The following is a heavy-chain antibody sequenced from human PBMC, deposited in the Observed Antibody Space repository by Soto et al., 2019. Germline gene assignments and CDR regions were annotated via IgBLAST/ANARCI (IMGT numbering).Heavy chain of an antibody. D-gene: IGHD3-3*01. CDR1: GFTFSSYA. Sequence: GGSLRVSCAASGFTFSSYAMSWVRQAPGKGLEWVSAISGSGGSTYYADSVKGRFTISRDNSKNTLYLQMNSLRAEDTAVYYCATTIFGVVNRYYYYGMDVWGQGTTVTVSS. V-gene: IGHV3-23*01. CDR3: ATTIFGVVNRYYYYGMDV. CDR2: ISGSGGST. J-gene: IGHJ6*02.